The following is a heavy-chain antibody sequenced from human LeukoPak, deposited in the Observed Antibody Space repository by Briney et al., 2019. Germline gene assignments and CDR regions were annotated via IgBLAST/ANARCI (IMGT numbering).Heavy chain of an antibody. CDR2: IYYSGST. D-gene: IGHD6-6*01. CDR3: ARHLSSSSGRYYYYCMDV. J-gene: IGHJ6*03. Sequence: SETLSLTCTVSGGSISSSSYYWGWIRQPPGKGLEWIGSIYYSGSTYYNPSLKSRVTISVDTSKNQFSLKLSSVTAADTAVYYCARHLSSSSGRYYYYCMDVWGKGTTVTVS. CDR1: GGSISSSSYY. V-gene: IGHV4-39*01.